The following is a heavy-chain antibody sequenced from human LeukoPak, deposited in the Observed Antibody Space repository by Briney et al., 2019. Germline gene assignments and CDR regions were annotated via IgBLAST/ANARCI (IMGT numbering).Heavy chain of an antibody. CDR1: GFTFSSYA. V-gene: IGHV3-23*01. CDR2: ISGSGGST. Sequence: PGGSLRLSCAASGFTFSSYAMSWVRQAPGKGLEWVSAISGSGGSTYYADSVKGRFTISRDNSKNTLYLQMNSLRAEDTAVYYCARHYYDSSGYYLRVSYYFDYWGQGTLVTVSS. CDR3: ARHYYDSSGYYLRVSYYFDY. J-gene: IGHJ4*02. D-gene: IGHD3-22*01.